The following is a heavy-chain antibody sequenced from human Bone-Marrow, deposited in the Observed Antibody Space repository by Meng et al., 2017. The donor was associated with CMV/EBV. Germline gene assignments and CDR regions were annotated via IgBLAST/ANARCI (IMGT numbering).Heavy chain of an antibody. CDR3: ARDHDFWSGYYLYYYGMDV. V-gene: IGHV3-21*01. Sequence: GGSLRLSCAASGFTFSSYSMNWVRQAPGKGLEWVSSISSSSSYIYYADSVKGRFTISRDNAKNSLYLQMNSLRAEDTAVYYCARDHDFWSGYYLYYYGMDVWGQGKMVNV. J-gene: IGHJ6*02. CDR1: GFTFSSYS. CDR2: ISSSSSYI. D-gene: IGHD3-3*01.